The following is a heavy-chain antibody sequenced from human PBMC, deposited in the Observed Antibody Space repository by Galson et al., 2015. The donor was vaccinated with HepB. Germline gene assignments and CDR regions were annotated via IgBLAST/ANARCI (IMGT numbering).Heavy chain of an antibody. J-gene: IGHJ4*02. V-gene: IGHV3-11*01. D-gene: IGHD2-15*01. CDR1: GFTFSDYY. CDR3: ARETREGRCSGGTCYTDF. Sequence: SLRLSCAASGFTFSDYYMSWIRQAPGKGLEWVAYVSSGSSFIYYADSVKGRFTISRDNAKNSLYLQMNSLRAEDTAVYFCARETREGRCSGGTCYTDFGGQGTLVTVSS. CDR2: VSSGSSFI.